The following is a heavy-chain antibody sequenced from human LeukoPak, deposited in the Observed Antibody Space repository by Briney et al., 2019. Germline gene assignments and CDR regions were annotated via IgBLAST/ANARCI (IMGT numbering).Heavy chain of an antibody. CDR3: TVISGDY. J-gene: IGHJ4*02. CDR1: GFTFGDYI. V-gene: IGHV3-49*03. D-gene: IGHD2-21*01. Sequence: PGGSLRLSCTASGFTFGDYIMSWFRQAPGKGLEWVGFIRSKSSGGTTEYAASVKGGFTISRDDSKSIAYLQMNSLKTEDTAVYYCTVISGDYWGQGTLVTVSS. CDR2: IRSKSSGGTT.